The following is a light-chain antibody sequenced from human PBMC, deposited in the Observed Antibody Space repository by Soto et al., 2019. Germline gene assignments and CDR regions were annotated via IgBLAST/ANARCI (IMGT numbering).Light chain of an antibody. Sequence: DIQMTQSPSTLSASVGDRATITCRDSQSISSWLAWYQQKPGKAPKLLISKASSLESGVPSRFSGSGSGTEFTLTISNLQPDDFATYYCQHYNSYYTFGQGTKLEIK. V-gene: IGKV1-5*03. CDR1: QSISSW. CDR3: QHYNSYYT. J-gene: IGKJ2*01. CDR2: KAS.